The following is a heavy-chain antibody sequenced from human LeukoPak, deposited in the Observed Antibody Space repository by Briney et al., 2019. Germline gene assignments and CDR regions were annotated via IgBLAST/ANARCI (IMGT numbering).Heavy chain of an antibody. CDR3: ARGLYYDYVWGSYRPFDY. CDR2: ISSNGGST. J-gene: IGHJ4*02. V-gene: IGHV3-64*01. CDR1: GFTFSSYA. Sequence: GGSLRLSCAASGFTFSSYAMHWVRQAPGKGLEYVSAISSNGGSTYYANSVKGRFTISRDNSKNTLYLQMGSLRAEDMAVYYCARGLYYDYVWGSYRPFDYWGQGTLVTVSS. D-gene: IGHD3-16*02.